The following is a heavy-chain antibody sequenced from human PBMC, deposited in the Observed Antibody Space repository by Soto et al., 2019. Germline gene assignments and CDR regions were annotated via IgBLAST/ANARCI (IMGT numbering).Heavy chain of an antibody. D-gene: IGHD4-17*01. J-gene: IGHJ4*02. CDR1: GYTFPSST. CDR2: INAYSGDR. Sequence: QGELVQSGAEVKKPGASVKVSCKASGYTFPSSTISWLRQAPGQGLEWLGWINAYSGDRKFAQSFQGRVTMTTGTSTSTAYLELTSLTSDDTSIYYCASANYGDSDYWGQGTLLTVSS. V-gene: IGHV1-18*01. CDR3: ASANYGDSDY.